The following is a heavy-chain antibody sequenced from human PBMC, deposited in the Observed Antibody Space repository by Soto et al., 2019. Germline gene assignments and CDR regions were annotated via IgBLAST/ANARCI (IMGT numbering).Heavy chain of an antibody. CDR1: GGSISSYD. Sequence: SETLSLTWTVSGGSISSYDWSWIRQPPGKGLEWIGYIYYSGSTNYTPSLKSRVTISVDTSKNQFSLKLSSVTAADTAVYYCARAPRGNYGYPSYFDYWGQGTLVTVSS. CDR2: IYYSGST. V-gene: IGHV4-59*01. CDR3: ARAPRGNYGYPSYFDY. J-gene: IGHJ4*02. D-gene: IGHD3-10*01.